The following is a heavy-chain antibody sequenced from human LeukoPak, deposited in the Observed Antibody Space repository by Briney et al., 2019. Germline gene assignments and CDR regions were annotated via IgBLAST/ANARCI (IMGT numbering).Heavy chain of an antibody. CDR2: ISGSDGSI. CDR3: AKGYYYDSSGSTFGHFDY. J-gene: IGHJ4*02. CDR1: GFTFSTYG. Sequence: GGSLRLSCAASGFTFSTYGMSWVRQAPGKGLEWVSAISGSDGSIYYIDSVKGRFTISRDNAKNSLYLQMNSLRAEDTALYYCAKGYYYDSSGSTFGHFDYWGQGTLVTVSS. V-gene: IGHV3-23*01. D-gene: IGHD3-22*01.